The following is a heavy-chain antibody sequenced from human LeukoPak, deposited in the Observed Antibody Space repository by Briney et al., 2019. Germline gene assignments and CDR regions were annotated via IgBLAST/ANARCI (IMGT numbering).Heavy chain of an antibody. Sequence: GGSLRLSCAASGFSFSDYYMNWIRQAPGKGLEWVSYISSSATYTDYAESVKGRFTVSRDNAKNSLYLQMNSLRAEDTAVYYCARSFYDFLNGPYEEAFDMWGQGTMVTVSS. D-gene: IGHD3-3*01. CDR1: GFSFSDYY. V-gene: IGHV3-11*03. J-gene: IGHJ3*02. CDR3: ARSFYDFLNGPYEEAFDM. CDR2: ISSSATYT.